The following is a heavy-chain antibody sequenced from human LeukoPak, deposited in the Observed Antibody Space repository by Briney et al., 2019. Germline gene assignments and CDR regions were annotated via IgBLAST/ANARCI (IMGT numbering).Heavy chain of an antibody. CDR3: ARDLGDIVVVPAAISAAGTLDY. CDR2: IWYDGSNK. V-gene: IGHV3-33*08. CDR1: GFTFSSYG. D-gene: IGHD2-2*01. J-gene: IGHJ4*02. Sequence: GGSLRLSCAASGFTFSSYGMHWVRQAPGKGLEWVALIWYDGSNKYYADSVKGRFTISRDNSKNTLYLQMNSLIAVDTAVYYCARDLGDIVVVPAAISAAGTLDYWGQGTLVTVSS.